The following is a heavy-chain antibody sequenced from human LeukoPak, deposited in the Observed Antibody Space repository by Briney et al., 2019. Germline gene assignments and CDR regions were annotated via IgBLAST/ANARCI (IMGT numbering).Heavy chain of an antibody. Sequence: SETLSLTCTVSGGSISSYYWSWIRQPPGKGLEWIGYIYYSGSTYYNPSLKSRVTISVDTSKNQFSLKLSSVTAADTAVYYCARSFIAARPTHTANNWFDPWGQGTLVTVSS. CDR3: ARSFIAARPTHTANNWFDP. CDR2: IYYSGST. D-gene: IGHD6-6*01. CDR1: GGSISSYY. V-gene: IGHV4-59*12. J-gene: IGHJ5*02.